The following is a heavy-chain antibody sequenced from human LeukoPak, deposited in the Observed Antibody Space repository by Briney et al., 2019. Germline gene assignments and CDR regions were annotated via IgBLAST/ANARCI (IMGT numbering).Heavy chain of an antibody. D-gene: IGHD2-2*01. V-gene: IGHV3-21*01. CDR2: ISSSSIYI. Sequence: GGSLRLSCAASGFTFSSYSMNWVRQAPGKGLEWVSSISSSSIYIYQADSVKGRFTISGDNAKNSLYLQMNSLRAEDTAVYYCARAVVPAAYDYWGQGTLVTVSS. CDR1: GFTFSSYS. J-gene: IGHJ4*02. CDR3: ARAVVPAAYDY.